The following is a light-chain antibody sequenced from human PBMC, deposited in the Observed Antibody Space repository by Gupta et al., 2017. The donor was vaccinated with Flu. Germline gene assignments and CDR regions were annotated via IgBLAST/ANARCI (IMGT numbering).Light chain of an antibody. CDR2: DAS. Sequence: SPAPLSLSPGERATLSCRASQSVSNYLAWYQQKPGQAPRLLIYDASNRATGISDRFSGSGSGTDFTLTSSSLEPEDFAVYYWQQRSDWLSFGGGTKVEIK. CDR3: QQRSDWLS. J-gene: IGKJ4*01. CDR1: QSVSNY. V-gene: IGKV3-11*01.